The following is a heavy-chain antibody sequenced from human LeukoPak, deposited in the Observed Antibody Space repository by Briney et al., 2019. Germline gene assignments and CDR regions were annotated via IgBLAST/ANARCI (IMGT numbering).Heavy chain of an antibody. J-gene: IGHJ4*02. CDR3: ARVGFRTVTADY. Sequence: GGSLRLSCAASGFTFSSYAMHWVRQAPGKGLEWVAVISYDGSNKYYADSVKGRFTISRDNSKNTLYLQMNSLRAEDTAVYYCARVGFRTVTADYWGQGTLVTVSS. CDR1: GFTFSSYA. D-gene: IGHD2-21*02. V-gene: IGHV3-30-3*01. CDR2: ISYDGSNK.